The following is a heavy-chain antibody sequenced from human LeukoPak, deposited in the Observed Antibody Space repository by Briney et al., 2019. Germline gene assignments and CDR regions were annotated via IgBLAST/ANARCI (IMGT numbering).Heavy chain of an antibody. CDR3: ARDTGYSSSWYSGYYYYYYGMDV. CDR2: ISYDGSNK. Sequence: GGSLRLSCAASGFTFSSYAMHWVRQAPGKGLEWVAVISYDGSNKYYADSVKGRFTISRDNSKNTLYLQMNSLRAEDTAAYYCARDTGYSSSWYSGYYYYYYGMDVWGQGTTVTVSS. D-gene: IGHD6-13*01. CDR1: GFTFSSYA. J-gene: IGHJ6*02. V-gene: IGHV3-30*04.